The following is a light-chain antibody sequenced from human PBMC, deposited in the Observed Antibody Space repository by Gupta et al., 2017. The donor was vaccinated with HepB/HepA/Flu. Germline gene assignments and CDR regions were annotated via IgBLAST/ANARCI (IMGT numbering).Light chain of an antibody. J-gene: IGLJ3*02. CDR1: SGYSNYK. V-gene: IGLV9-49*01. CDR2: VGTGGRGG. CDR3: GADNKRV. Sequence: QPVLPQPPSASASLGASVTLPCTLSSGYSNYKVDCYQQRPGKGPRVGMRVGTGGRGGAKGDGIPDSFSVWGAGLNRYLTNKNSQEEDESDYQCGADNKRVFGGGTKLTVL.